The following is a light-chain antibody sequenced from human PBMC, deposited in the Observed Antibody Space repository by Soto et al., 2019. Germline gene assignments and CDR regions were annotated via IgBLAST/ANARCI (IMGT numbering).Light chain of an antibody. CDR2: RTS. CDR3: QQYSSYSS. Sequence: EIVLTQSPGTLSLSPGERATLSCRASQSVSSSYLAWYQQKPGQAPRLLMFRTSSRATGFPARFSGSGSGTEFTLTISSLQPDDFATYYCQQYSSYSSFGQGTKVDIK. CDR1: QSVSSSY. V-gene: IGKV3-20*01. J-gene: IGKJ1*01.